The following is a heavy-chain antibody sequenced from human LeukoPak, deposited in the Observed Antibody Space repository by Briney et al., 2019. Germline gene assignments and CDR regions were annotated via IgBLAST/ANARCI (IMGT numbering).Heavy chain of an antibody. J-gene: IGHJ4*02. CDR2: ISWDGDVT. Sequence: PGGSLRLSCAASGFTFHDHTMHWVRQGPGKRLEWVALISWDGDVTYYADSVKGRFTISRDNSRNSLYLQMNSLRAEDTAVYYCAKDRNDYGDSDFDYWGQGTLVTVSS. V-gene: IGHV3-43*01. CDR1: GFTFHDHT. D-gene: IGHD4-17*01. CDR3: AKDRNDYGDSDFDY.